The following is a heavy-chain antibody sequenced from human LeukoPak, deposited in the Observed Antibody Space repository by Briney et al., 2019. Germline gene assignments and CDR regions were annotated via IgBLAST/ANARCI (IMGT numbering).Heavy chain of an antibody. Sequence: GGSLRLSCAASGFTVSSNYMTWVRQAPGKGLEWVSITHSGGSTYYADSVKGRFTISRDNSKNTLYLQMNSLRAEDTAVYYCARDATYGFGYFDYWGQGTLVTVSS. J-gene: IGHJ4*02. CDR2: THSGGST. D-gene: IGHD3-10*01. V-gene: IGHV3-53*01. CDR1: GFTVSSNY. CDR3: ARDATYGFGYFDY.